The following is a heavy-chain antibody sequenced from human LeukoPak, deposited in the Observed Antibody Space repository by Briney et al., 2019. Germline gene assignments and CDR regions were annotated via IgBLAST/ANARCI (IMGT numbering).Heavy chain of an antibody. CDR1: GFTFSSYA. Sequence: GGSLRLSCAAFGFTFSSYAMSWVRQAPGKGLEWVSAISGSGGSTYYADSVKGRFTISSDNSKNTLYLQMNSLRAEDTAVYYCAKGYDCWSGYYTPDFDYWGQGTLVTVSS. CDR3: AKGYDCWSGYYTPDFDY. J-gene: IGHJ4*02. V-gene: IGHV3-23*01. CDR2: ISGSGGST. D-gene: IGHD3-3*01.